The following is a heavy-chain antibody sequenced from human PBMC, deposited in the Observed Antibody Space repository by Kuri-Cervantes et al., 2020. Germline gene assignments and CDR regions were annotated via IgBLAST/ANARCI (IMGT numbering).Heavy chain of an antibody. V-gene: IGHV3-30*03. Sequence: GESLKISCAASGFTFRNYGMHWVRQAPGEGLEWVALISYDGGHKSYADSVKGRFTISRDNSKNTLYLQMNSLRAEDTAVYYCARDNVPWAMDSLWIWGQGTMVTVSS. CDR3: ARDNVPWAMDSLWI. CDR2: ISYDGGHK. D-gene: IGHD2-2*01. CDR1: GFTFRNYG. J-gene: IGHJ3*02.